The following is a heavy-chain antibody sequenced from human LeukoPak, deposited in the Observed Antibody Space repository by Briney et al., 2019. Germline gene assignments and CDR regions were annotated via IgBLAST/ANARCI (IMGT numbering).Heavy chain of an antibody. J-gene: IGHJ4*02. D-gene: IGHD3-10*01. Sequence: GGSLRLSCVVSGFDFSGSSMTWVRQAPGKGLEWVANINQDGSEKYFVDSVKGRFTISRDNAKNSLYLQMNSLRVEDTAVYYCARVAKFYYGSETYYFFEHWGQGTPVTASS. V-gene: IGHV3-7*01. CDR2: INQDGSEK. CDR3: ARVAKFYYGSETYYFFEH. CDR1: GFDFSGSS.